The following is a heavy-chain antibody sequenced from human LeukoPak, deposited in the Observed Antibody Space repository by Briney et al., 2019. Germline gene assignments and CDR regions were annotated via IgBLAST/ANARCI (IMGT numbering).Heavy chain of an antibody. Sequence: GGSLRLSCAASGFTGSSNYMSWVRQAPGKGLEWVSVIYSGGSTYYADSVKGRFTISRDNSKNTLYLQMNSLRAEDTAVYYCARGGYYDFWSGYEHFDYWGQGTLVTVSS. CDR3: ARGGYYDFWSGYEHFDY. J-gene: IGHJ4*02. V-gene: IGHV3-53*01. CDR1: GFTGSSNY. D-gene: IGHD3-3*01. CDR2: IYSGGST.